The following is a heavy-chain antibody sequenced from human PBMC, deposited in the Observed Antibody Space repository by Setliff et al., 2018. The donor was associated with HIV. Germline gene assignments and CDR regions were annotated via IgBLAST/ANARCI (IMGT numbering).Heavy chain of an antibody. D-gene: IGHD3-22*01. CDR3: LRGSYYDSSGYLSPYLDY. CDR2: IHPSGGST. CDR1: GYTFTGYY. J-gene: IGHJ4*02. V-gene: IGHV1-46*01. Sequence: GASVKVSCKASGYTFTGYYMHWVRQAPGQGLEWMGVIHPSGGSTSYAQSFQDRVTISVDTSKNQFSLKLSSVTAADTAVYYCLRGSYYDSSGYLSPYLDYWGQGTLVTVSS.